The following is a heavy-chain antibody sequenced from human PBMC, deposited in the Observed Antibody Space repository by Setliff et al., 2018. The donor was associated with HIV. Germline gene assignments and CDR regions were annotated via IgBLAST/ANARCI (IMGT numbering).Heavy chain of an antibody. CDR2: INHGGST. J-gene: IGHJ4*02. V-gene: IGHV4-34*01. D-gene: IGHD3-3*01. Sequence: PSETLSLTCAIYSGSFSGYFWSWIRQPPGKGLEWIGEINHGGSTNYNPSLKSRVTISVDTSKNQFSLKLTSVTAADSAVYYCASEYSNFWSGGFDYWAQGTQVTVSS. CDR3: ASEYSNFWSGGFDY. CDR1: SGSFSGYF.